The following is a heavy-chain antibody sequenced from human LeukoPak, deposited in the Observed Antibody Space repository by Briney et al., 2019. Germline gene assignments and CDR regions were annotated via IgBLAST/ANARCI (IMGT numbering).Heavy chain of an antibody. D-gene: IGHD6-13*01. CDR3: ANLQQLATIYYFDQ. J-gene: IGHJ4*02. V-gene: IGHV3-23*01. CDR2: MSGSGGTT. CDR1: GFTFSSYA. Sequence: GGSLRLSCAASGFTFSSYAMSWVRQAPGKGLEWLSAMSGSGGTTYYADSVKGRFGISRDNSKNTLYLQMSSLRIEDTALYYCANLQQLATIYYFDQWGQGSLVTVSS.